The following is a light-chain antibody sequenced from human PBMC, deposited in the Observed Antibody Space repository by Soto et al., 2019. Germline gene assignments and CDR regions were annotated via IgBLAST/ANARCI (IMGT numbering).Light chain of an antibody. J-gene: IGKJ5*01. CDR3: QQRSNWPIT. V-gene: IGKV3-11*01. CDR2: DAS. Sequence: EIVLTQSPATLSLSPGERATLSCRASQSVGSNLAWFRQKPGQAPRLLIYDASNRATGIPARFSGSGSGTDFTVTISSQEPEDFAVYYCQQRSNWPITFGQGTRLEIK. CDR1: QSVGSN.